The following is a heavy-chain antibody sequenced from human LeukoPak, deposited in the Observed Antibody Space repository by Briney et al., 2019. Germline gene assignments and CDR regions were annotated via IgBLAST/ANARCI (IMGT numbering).Heavy chain of an antibody. CDR3: ARTGVLATYYYDSSGYYYDY. CDR2: IIPIFGTA. V-gene: IGHV1-69*13. CDR1: GGTFSSYA. D-gene: IGHD3-22*01. J-gene: IGHJ4*02. Sequence: SVKVSCKASGGTFSSYAISWVRQAPGQGLEWMGGIIPIFGTANYAQKFQGRVTITADESTSTAYMELSSLRSEDTAVYYCARTGVLATYYYDSSGYYYDYWGQGTLVTVSS.